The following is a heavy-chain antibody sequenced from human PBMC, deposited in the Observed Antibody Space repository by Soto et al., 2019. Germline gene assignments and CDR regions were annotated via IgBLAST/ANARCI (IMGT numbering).Heavy chain of an antibody. CDR3: AGGSRAMPPTVTTFFPDY. CDR1: GDSISSGGYY. CDR2: IYYSGST. Sequence: SETLSLTCTVSGDSISSGGYYWSWIRQHPGKGLEWIGYIYYSGSTYYNPSLKSRVTISVDTSKNQFSLKLSSVTAADTAVYYCAGGSRAMPPTVTTFFPDYWGQGTLVTVSS. V-gene: IGHV4-31*03. J-gene: IGHJ4*02. D-gene: IGHD4-17*01.